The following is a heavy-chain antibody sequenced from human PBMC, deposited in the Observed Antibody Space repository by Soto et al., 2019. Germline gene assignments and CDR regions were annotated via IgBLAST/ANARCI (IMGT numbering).Heavy chain of an antibody. V-gene: IGHV1-8*01. Sequence: QVQLVQSGAEVKKPGASVKVSCKASGYTFTSYEINWVRQATGQGLEWMGWMNPNSGNTGYAQKFQGRVTVTRNTSISTAYMELCSLRSEDTAVYYCARDHSSGWYGPYYYYCMDVWGQGTTVTVSS. D-gene: IGHD6-19*01. CDR2: MNPNSGNT. CDR3: ARDHSSGWYGPYYYYCMDV. J-gene: IGHJ6*02. CDR1: GYTFTSYE.